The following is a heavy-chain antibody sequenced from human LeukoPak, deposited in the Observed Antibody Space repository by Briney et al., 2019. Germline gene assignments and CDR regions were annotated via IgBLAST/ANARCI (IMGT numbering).Heavy chain of an antibody. Sequence: GGSLRLSCAASGFTFSSYGMHWVRQAPGKGLEWVAVISYDGSNKYYADSEKGRFTISRDNSKNTLYLQMNSLRAEDTAVYYCAKDRRPDYYDSSGYTDYGGQGTLVTVS. V-gene: IGHV3-30*18. CDR3: AKDRRPDYYDSSGYTDY. D-gene: IGHD3-22*01. J-gene: IGHJ4*02. CDR2: ISYDGSNK. CDR1: GFTFSSYG.